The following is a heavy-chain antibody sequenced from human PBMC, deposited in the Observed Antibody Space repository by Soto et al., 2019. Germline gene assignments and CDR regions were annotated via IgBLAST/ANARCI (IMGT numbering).Heavy chain of an antibody. J-gene: IGHJ6*03. CDR2: IKEDGSEK. CDR3: ARGLDGDGTYYYYMDV. D-gene: IGHD4-17*01. V-gene: IGHV3-7*01. Sequence: PGGSLRLSCAASGFTFSSYWMTWVRQAPGKGLEWVANIKEDGSEKHYVDSVKGRFTISRDNAKNSLYLQMDSLRAEDTAVYYCARGLDGDGTYYYYMDVWGKGTTVTVSS. CDR1: GFTFSSYW.